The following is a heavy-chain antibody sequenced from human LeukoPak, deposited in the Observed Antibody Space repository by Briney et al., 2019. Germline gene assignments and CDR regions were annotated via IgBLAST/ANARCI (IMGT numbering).Heavy chain of an antibody. D-gene: IGHD3-10*01. J-gene: IGHJ4*02. V-gene: IGHV4-4*02. CDR1: GGSISSSNW. CDR3: ATLRPYYYGSSH. CDR2: IYHSGTT. Sequence: TSETLSLTCAVSGGSISSSNWWSWVRQPPGKGLEWIGEIYHSGTTNYNASLKSRVTISVDKSKNQFSLMLSSVTAADTAVYYCATLRPYYYGSSHWGQGTLVTVSS.